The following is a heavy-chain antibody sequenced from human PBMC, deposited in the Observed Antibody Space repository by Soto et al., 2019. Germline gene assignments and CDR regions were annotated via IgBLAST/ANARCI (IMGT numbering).Heavy chain of an antibody. CDR3: AKDTRATKPLFSLFVY. Sequence: GGSLRLSCAASGFTFSSYAMSWVRQAPGKGLEWVSAISGSGGSTYYADSVKGRFTISRDISKNTRYLQMNSLRAEDTDVYYCAKDTRATKPLFSLFVYWGQGTLVTVSS. J-gene: IGHJ4*02. V-gene: IGHV3-23*01. CDR2: ISGSGGST. D-gene: IGHD5-12*01. CDR1: GFTFSSYA.